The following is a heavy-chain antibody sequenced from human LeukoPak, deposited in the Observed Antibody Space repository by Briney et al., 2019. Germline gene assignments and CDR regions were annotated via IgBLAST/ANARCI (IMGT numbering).Heavy chain of an antibody. CDR2: ISYDGRNK. V-gene: IGHV3-30*18. D-gene: IGHD6-13*01. CDR3: AKGDSSSWQLDY. CDR1: RXTFSSYG. Sequence: PERSLRLSCAASRXTFSSYGMHWVRQAPGKGLEWVAVISYDGRNKNYADSVKGRFTISRDNSKNTLYLQMNSLRVEDTAVYYCAKGDSSSWQLDYWGQGTLVTVSS. J-gene: IGHJ4*02.